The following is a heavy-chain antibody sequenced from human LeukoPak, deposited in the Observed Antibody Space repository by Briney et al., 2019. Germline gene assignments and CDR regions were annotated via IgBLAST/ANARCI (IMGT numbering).Heavy chain of an antibody. CDR3: AKWGDYDVLTGYYASDF. CDR1: GFIFSNYA. V-gene: IGHV3-23*01. CDR2: ISGRSGST. Sequence: GASLRLSCAASGFIFSNYAMYWVRQAPGKGLEWVSAISGRSGSTYYADSVKGRFTISRDSSKNTLYLQMNSLRADDTAVYYCAKWGDYDVLTGYYASDFWGQGTLVTVSS. J-gene: IGHJ4*02. D-gene: IGHD3-9*01.